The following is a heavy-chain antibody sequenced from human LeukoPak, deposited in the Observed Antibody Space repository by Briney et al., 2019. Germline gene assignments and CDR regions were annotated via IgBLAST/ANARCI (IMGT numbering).Heavy chain of an antibody. CDR1: GYALTGYY. V-gene: IGHV1-2*02. CDR2: INPDSGGT. D-gene: IGHD6-13*01. J-gene: IGHJ4*02. Sequence: ASVKVSCEASGYALTGYYMHWVRQAPGQGLEWMGWINPDSGGTKYAQKFQGRVTMTRDTSISTAYMEQSRLRSDDTAVYYCARGSSSSWYKYFFDYWGQGTPVTVSS. CDR3: ARGSSSSWYKYFFDY.